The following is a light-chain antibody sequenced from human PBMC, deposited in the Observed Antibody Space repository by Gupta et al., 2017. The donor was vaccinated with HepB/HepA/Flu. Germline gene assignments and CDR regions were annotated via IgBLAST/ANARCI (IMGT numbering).Light chain of an antibody. CDR2: AAS. CDR1: QSISSY. V-gene: IGKV1-39*01. Sequence: DIQMTQSPSSLSASVGDRVTITCRASQSISSYLNWYQQKPGKAPKLLIYAASSLQSGVPSRFSGSGSGTDFTLTISSLQPEDFATYDCQQSYRPPQNTCGQGTKLEIK. J-gene: IGKJ2*01. CDR3: QQSYRPPQNT.